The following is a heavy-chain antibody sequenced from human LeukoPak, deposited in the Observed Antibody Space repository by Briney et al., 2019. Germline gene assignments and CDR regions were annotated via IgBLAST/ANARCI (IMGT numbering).Heavy chain of an antibody. D-gene: IGHD1-26*01. CDR2: IYYSGST. Sequence: SQTLSLTCTVSGGSISSGGYYWSWIRQHPGKGLEWIGYIYYSGSTYYNPSLKSRVTISVDTSKNQFSLKLSSVTAADTAVYYWGREVGSSTFYYFDSGAREPGATVPS. V-gene: IGHV4-31*03. CDR3: GREVGSSTFYYFDS. CDR1: GGSISSGGYY. J-gene: IGHJ4*02.